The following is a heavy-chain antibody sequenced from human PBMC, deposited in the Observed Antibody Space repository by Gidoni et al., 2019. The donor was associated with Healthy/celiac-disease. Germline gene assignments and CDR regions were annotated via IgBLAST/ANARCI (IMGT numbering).Heavy chain of an antibody. CDR2: ISYDGSNK. D-gene: IGHD2-21*02. CDR1: GFTFSSYG. J-gene: IGHJ1*01. Sequence: VQLVESGGGVVQPGRSLRLSCAASGFTFSSYGMHWVRQAPGKGLEWVAVISYDGSNKYYADSVKGRFTISRDNSKNTLYLQMNSLRAEDTAVYYCAKDPWAYCGGDCYSAEYFQHWGQGTLVTVSS. CDR3: AKDPWAYCGGDCYSAEYFQH. V-gene: IGHV3-30*18.